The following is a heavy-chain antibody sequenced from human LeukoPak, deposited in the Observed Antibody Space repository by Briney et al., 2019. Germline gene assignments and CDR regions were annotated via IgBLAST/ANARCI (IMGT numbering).Heavy chain of an antibody. CDR1: GFTFSSDW. Sequence: GGSLRLSCAVSGFTFSSDWMIWVRQAPGKGLEWVANINPDGSEKYYVDSVKGRFTISRDNVKNSLYLQMNSLRAEDTALYYCARVRVVWDLDDAFDIWGQGTMVTVSS. CDR3: ARVRVVWDLDDAFDI. V-gene: IGHV3-7*03. CDR2: INPDGSEK. D-gene: IGHD1-26*01. J-gene: IGHJ3*02.